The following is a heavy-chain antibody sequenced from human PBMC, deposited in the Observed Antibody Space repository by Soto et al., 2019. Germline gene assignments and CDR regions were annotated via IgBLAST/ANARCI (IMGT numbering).Heavy chain of an antibody. CDR1: GGSISSYY. CDR3: ARGTSSSWFDY. Sequence: SETLSLTCTVSGGSISSYYWSWIRQPPGKGLEWIGYIYYSGSTNYNPSLKSRVTISVDTSKNQFSLKLSYVPAADTAVYYCARGTSSSWFDYWGQGTLVTVSS. V-gene: IGHV4-59*01. J-gene: IGHJ4*02. CDR2: IYYSGST. D-gene: IGHD6-13*01.